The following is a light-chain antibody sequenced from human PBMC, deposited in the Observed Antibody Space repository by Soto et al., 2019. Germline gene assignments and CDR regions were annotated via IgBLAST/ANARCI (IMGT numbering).Light chain of an antibody. Sequence: PSVSGAPGQRVTISCTGSSSNIGAGYDVHWYQQLPGTAPKLLIYGNSNRPSGVPDRFSGSKSGTSASLAITGLRAEDEADYYCQSYDSSLSGWVYGGGTKLTVL. CDR2: GNS. CDR1: SSNIGAGYD. V-gene: IGLV1-40*01. J-gene: IGLJ3*02. CDR3: QSYDSSLSGWV.